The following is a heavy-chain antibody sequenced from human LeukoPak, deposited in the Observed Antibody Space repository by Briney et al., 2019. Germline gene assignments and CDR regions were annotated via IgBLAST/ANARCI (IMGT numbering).Heavy chain of an antibody. Sequence: GGSLRLSCAASGFPFRNYWMTWVRQAPGKGLEWVANIKQDGSEKYYVDSVKGRFTISRDNAKNSLYLQMNSLRAEDTALYYCASHTGTGVAFRPFHIWGQGTMVTVSS. CDR3: ASHTGTGVAFRPFHI. CDR1: GFPFRNYW. V-gene: IGHV3-7*01. J-gene: IGHJ3*02. D-gene: IGHD3-10*01. CDR2: IKQDGSEK.